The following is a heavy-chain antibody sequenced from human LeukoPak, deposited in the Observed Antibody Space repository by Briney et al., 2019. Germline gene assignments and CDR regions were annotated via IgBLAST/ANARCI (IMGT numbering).Heavy chain of an antibody. J-gene: IGHJ4*02. CDR3: AIVSTAVSLANDY. D-gene: IGHD6-13*01. V-gene: IGHV3-21*06. CDR1: GFTFSNYN. Sequence: GGSLRLSCAASGFTFSNYNMNWVRQAPGKGLEWVSVISSSSRYMYYADSVKGRFTISKDNAKNSLYLQMNSLRAEGTAVYYCAIVSTAVSLANDYWGQGTLVTVST. CDR2: ISSSSRYM.